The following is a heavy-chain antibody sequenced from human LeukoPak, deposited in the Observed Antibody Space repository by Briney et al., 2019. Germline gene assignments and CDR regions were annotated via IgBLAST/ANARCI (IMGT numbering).Heavy chain of an antibody. J-gene: IGHJ5*02. V-gene: IGHV4-38-2*01. Sequence: PSETLSLTCAVSGYSISSGYYWGWIRQPPGKGLEWIGSIYHSGSTYYNPSLKSRVTISVDTTKNQFSLRLSSVTAADTAVYYCARLWIVATWFDAWGQGALVTVSS. CDR2: IYHSGST. CDR3: ARLWIVATWFDA. D-gene: IGHD2-2*03. CDR1: GYSISSGYY.